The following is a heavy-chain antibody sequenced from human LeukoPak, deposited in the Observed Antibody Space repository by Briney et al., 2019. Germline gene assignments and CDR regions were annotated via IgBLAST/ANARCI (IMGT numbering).Heavy chain of an antibody. D-gene: IGHD3-9*01. CDR1: GGSISSGGYY. CDR2: IYYSGST. CDR3: ARGTTGYYLEKLDY. J-gene: IGHJ4*02. Sequence: PSQTLSLTCTVSGGSISSGGYYWSWIRQHPGKGLEWIGYIYYSGSTYYNPSHKSRVTISVDTSKNQFSLKLSSVTAADTAVYYCARGTTGYYLEKLDYWGQGTLVTVSS. V-gene: IGHV4-31*03.